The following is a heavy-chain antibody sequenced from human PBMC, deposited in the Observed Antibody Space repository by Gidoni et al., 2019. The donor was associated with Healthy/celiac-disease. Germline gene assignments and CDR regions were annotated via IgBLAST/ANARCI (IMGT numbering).Heavy chain of an antibody. J-gene: IGHJ4*02. CDR3: ARDNTGSGYDSYSFDY. Sequence: EVQLVESGGGLVQPGGSLRLSCAASVFTFSSYSMNWVRQAPGKGLEWVSYISSSSSTIYYADSVKGRFTISRENAKNSLYRKMNSLRDEDTAVYYCARDNTGSGYDSYSFDYWGQGTLVTVSS. CDR2: ISSSSSTI. D-gene: IGHD5-12*01. CDR1: VFTFSSYS. V-gene: IGHV3-48*02.